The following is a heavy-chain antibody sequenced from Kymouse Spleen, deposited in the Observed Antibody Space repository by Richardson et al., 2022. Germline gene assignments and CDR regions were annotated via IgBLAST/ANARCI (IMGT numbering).Heavy chain of an antibody. CDR1: GFTFSSYA. V-gene: IGHV3-23*04. D-gene: IGHD5-12*01. CDR2: ISGSGGST. J-gene: IGHJ4*02. CDR3: AKDLDIVATIGDYFDY. Sequence: EVQLVESGGGLVQPGGSLRLSCAASGFTFSSYAMSWVRQAPGKGLEWVSAISGSGGSTYYADSVKGRFTISRDNSKNTLYLQMNSLRAEDTAVYYCAKDLDIVATIGDYFDYWGQGTLVTVSS.